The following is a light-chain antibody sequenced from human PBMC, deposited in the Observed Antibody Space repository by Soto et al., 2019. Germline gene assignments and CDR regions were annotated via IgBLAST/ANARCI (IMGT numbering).Light chain of an antibody. V-gene: IGLV2-14*03. CDR3: SSYTNKNTLL. CDR2: DVT. Sequence: QSALTQPASVSGSPGQSITISCTGTSSDVGGYDHVSWYQQYPGKAPKLIIYDVTVRPSGISRRFSGSKSDNTASLAVSGLQAEDEADYYCSSYTNKNTLLFGGGTKLTVL. J-gene: IGLJ2*01. CDR1: SSDVGGYDH.